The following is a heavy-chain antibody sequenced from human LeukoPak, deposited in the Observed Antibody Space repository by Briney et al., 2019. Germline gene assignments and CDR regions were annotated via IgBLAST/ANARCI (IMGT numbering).Heavy chain of an antibody. J-gene: IGHJ5*02. CDR2: IIPIFGTA. D-gene: IGHD3-10*01. CDR1: GGTFSSYA. CDR3: ARDYSITMVRGVIRGAFDP. Sequence: SVKVSCKASGGTFSSYAISWVRQAPGQGLEWMGGIIPIFGTANYAQKFQGRVTITADKSTSTAYMELSSLRSENTAVYYCARDYSITMVRGVIRGAFDPWGQGTLVTVSS. V-gene: IGHV1-69*06.